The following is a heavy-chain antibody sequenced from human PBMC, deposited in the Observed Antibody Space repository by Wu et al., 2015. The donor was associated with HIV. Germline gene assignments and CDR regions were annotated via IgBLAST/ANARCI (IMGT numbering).Heavy chain of an antibody. V-gene: IGHV1-8*02. CDR3: ARVVGHFYYMDV. CDR2: MNPKSGSA. CDR1: GYTFTSLN. Sequence: QVQLVQSGTVVQKPGTSVRVSCRVSGYTFTSLNINWIRHAPGRGLEWMGWMNPKSGSAGFGRDFQGRVSMTRNNSISTAYMELSGVTSDDTAIYYCARVVGHFYYMDVWGKGTTVTVSS. D-gene: IGHD6-6*01. J-gene: IGHJ6*03.